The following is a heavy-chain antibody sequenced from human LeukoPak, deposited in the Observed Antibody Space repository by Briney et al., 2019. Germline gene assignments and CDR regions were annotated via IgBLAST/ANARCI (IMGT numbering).Heavy chain of an antibody. J-gene: IGHJ6*03. CDR2: IHSCSRT. V-gene: IGHV3-66*02. D-gene: IGHD1-1*01. Sequence: GGSLRLSCAASGFTFNDYYMRWVRQAPGKGLEWVSVIHSCSRTYYADSVKGRFTISRDNSKNTLYLQMNSLRDEDTAVYYCLPNGPNYFMDVWGQGTTVTVSS. CDR1: GFTFNDYY. CDR3: LPNGPNYFMDV.